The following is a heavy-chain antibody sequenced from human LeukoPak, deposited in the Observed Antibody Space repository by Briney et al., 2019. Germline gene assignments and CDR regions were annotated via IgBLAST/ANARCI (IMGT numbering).Heavy chain of an antibody. Sequence: SGGSLRPSCAASGFTFDDYAMHWVRQAPGKGLEWVSGISWNSGSIGYADSVKGRFTISRDNAKNSLYLQMNSLRAEGTALYYCAKSSFVGAAIDYWGQGTLVTVSS. CDR1: GFTFDDYA. CDR2: ISWNSGSI. CDR3: AKSSFVGAAIDY. D-gene: IGHD1-26*01. V-gene: IGHV3-9*01. J-gene: IGHJ4*02.